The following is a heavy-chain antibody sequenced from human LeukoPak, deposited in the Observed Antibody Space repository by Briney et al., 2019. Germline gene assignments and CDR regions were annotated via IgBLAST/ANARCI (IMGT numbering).Heavy chain of an antibody. V-gene: IGHV3-30*01. Sequence: GGSLRLSCAASGFTSSSYAMHWVRQAPGKGLEWVAVISYDGSNKYYADSVKGRFTISRDNSKNTLYLQMNSLRAEDTAVYYCARGETYYYDSSGYYTGSYFDYWGQGTLVTVSS. CDR3: ARGETYYYDSSGYYTGSYFDY. J-gene: IGHJ4*02. CDR2: ISYDGSNK. CDR1: GFTSSSYA. D-gene: IGHD3-22*01.